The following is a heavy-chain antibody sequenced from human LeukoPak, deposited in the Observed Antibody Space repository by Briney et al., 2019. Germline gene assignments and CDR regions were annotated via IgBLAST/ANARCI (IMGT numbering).Heavy chain of an antibody. CDR3: ARVGSSSWYVSNWFDP. CDR1: GYTFTSYG. CDR2: ISAYNGNT. D-gene: IGHD6-13*01. V-gene: IGHV1-18*01. J-gene: IGHJ5*02. Sequence: ASVKVSCKASGYTFTSYGISWVRQAPGQGLEWMGWISAYNGNTNYAQKPQGRVTMTTDTSTSTAYMELRSLRSDDTAVYYCARVGSSSWYVSNWFDPWGQGTLVTVSS.